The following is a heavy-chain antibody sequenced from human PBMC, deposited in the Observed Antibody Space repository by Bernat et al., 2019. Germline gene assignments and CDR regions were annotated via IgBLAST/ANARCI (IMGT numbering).Heavy chain of an antibody. V-gene: IGHV3-74*01. J-gene: IGHJ4*01. CDR1: GFTFSGDW. Sequence: EVKLVESGGGLIQPGGSLRLSCAASGFTFSGDWMHWVRQVPGKGLVWVSRINGDGTITDYADSEKGRFTISRDNAKKTLYLQMNSLRVEDTAVYYCVRSVSGAAGFFDYWGPGSLVTVSS. CDR2: INGDGTIT. D-gene: IGHD5/OR15-5a*01. CDR3: VRSVSGAAGFFDY.